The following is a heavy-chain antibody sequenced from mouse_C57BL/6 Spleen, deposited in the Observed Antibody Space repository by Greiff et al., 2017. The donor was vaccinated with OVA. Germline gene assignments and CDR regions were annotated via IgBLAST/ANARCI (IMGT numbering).Heavy chain of an antibody. CDR1: GYSITSGYY. CDR3: ARDPDGYPWYFDV. CDR2: ISYDGSN. Sequence: EVKLMESGPGLVKPSQSLSLTCSVTGYSITSGYYWNWIRQFPGNKLEWMGYISYDGSNNYNPSLKNRISITRDTSKNQFFLKLNSVTTEDTATYYCARDPDGYPWYFDVWGTGTTVTVSS. V-gene: IGHV3-6*01. J-gene: IGHJ1*03. D-gene: IGHD2-3*01.